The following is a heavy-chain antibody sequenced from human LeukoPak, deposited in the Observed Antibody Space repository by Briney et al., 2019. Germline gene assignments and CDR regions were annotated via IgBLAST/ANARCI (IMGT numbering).Heavy chain of an antibody. D-gene: IGHD3-22*01. CDR3: AKATYYYDSSGYDY. CDR2: IWYDGSNK. CDR1: GFTFSSYG. Sequence: SGGSLRLSCAASGFTFSSYGMHWGRQAPGKGLEWVAVIWYDGSNKYYADSVKGRFTISRDNSKNTLYLQMNSLRAGDTAVYYCAKATYYYDSSGYDYWGQGTLVTVSS. J-gene: IGHJ4*02. V-gene: IGHV3-33*06.